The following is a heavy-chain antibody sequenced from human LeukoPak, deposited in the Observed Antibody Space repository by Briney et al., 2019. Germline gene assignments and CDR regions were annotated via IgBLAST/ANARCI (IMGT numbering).Heavy chain of an antibody. CDR3: ARKDRSTYYYDSSGYYYAPFDY. V-gene: IGHV3-7*01. J-gene: IGHJ4*02. CDR2: IKRDGSEK. D-gene: IGHD3-22*01. CDR1: GFTFSSYW. Sequence: GGSLRLSCAASGFTFSSYWMSWVRQAPGKGLEWVANIKRDGSEKYYVDSVKGRFTICRDNAKNSLYLQMNSLRAEDTAMYYCARKDRSTYYYDSSGYYYAPFDYWGQGTLVTVSS.